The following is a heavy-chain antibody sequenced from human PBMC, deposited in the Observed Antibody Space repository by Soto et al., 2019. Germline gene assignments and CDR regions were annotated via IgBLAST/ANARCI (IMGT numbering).Heavy chain of an antibody. Sequence: GGSLRLSCAASGFTFSSYSMNWVRQAPGKGLEWVSYISSSSSTIYYADSVKGRFTISRDNAKNSLYLQMNSLRAKDTAVYYCARDIVVVVAAWTYNWFDPWGQGTLVTVSS. V-gene: IGHV3-48*01. D-gene: IGHD2-15*01. CDR1: GFTFSSYS. CDR3: ARDIVVVVAAWTYNWFDP. CDR2: ISSSSSTI. J-gene: IGHJ5*02.